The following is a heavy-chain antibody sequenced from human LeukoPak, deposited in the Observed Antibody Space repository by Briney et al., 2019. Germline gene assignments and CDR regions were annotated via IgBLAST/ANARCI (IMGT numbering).Heavy chain of an antibody. Sequence: SETLSLACAVYGGSFSGYYWSWIRQPRGKGLEWIGEINHSGSTNYNPSLKSRVTISVDTSKNQFSLKLSSVTAADAAVYYCARGSSSWYQGYYFDYWGQGTLVTVSS. CDR3: ARGSSSWYQGYYFDY. CDR1: GGSFSGYY. J-gene: IGHJ4*02. D-gene: IGHD6-13*01. V-gene: IGHV4-34*01. CDR2: INHSGST.